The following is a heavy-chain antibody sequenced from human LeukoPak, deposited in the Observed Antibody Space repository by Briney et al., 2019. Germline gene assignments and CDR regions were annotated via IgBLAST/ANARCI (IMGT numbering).Heavy chain of an antibody. V-gene: IGHV4-34*01. CDR1: GGSFSGYY. Sequence: SETLSLTCAVYGGSFSGYYWSWIRQPPGKGLEWIGEINHSGSTNYNPSLKSRVTISVDTSKNQFSLKLSTVTAADTAVYYCARGHIRAARKEYYFDYWGQGTLVTVSS. D-gene: IGHD6-6*01. CDR3: ARGHIRAARKEYYFDY. J-gene: IGHJ4*02. CDR2: INHSGST.